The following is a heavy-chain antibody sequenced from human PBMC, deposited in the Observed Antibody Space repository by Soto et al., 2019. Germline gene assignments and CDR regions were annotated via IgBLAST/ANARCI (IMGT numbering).Heavy chain of an antibody. CDR2: IYHSGRT. D-gene: IGHD5-18*01. CDR3: ARRGFSYGGGYFDL. V-gene: IGHV4-31*03. Sequence: QVQLQESGPGLVKPSQTLSLTCTVSGGSINIGGFYWSWVRQHPGKGLRWLGYIYHSGRTYYNPSHKSRVTISEDTSKNQLTRKLSSVTAADTAVYYCARRGFSYGGGYFDLWGRGTLVTVSS. J-gene: IGHJ2*01. CDR1: GGSINIGGFY.